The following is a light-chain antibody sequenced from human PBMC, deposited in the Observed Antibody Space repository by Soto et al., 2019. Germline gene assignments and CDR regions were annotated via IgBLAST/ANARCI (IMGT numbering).Light chain of an antibody. CDR1: RSNIGSKT. CDR3: ATWDGSLNGV. CDR2: SNN. V-gene: IGLV1-44*01. Sequence: QSVLTQPPSASGTPGQRVTISCSGSRSNIGSKTVNWYHQLPGTAPTLLIYSNNQPPAGVPGRFSGSTSGSAASLAISGLQSEDEADYYCATWDGSLNGVFGTGTKLTVL. J-gene: IGLJ1*01.